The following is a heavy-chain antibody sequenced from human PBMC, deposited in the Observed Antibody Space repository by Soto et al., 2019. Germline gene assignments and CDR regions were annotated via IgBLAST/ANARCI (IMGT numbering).Heavy chain of an antibody. J-gene: IGHJ3*02. V-gene: IGHV4-31*03. CDR1: GGSICSGGYY. CDR3: ARAITAWEAFDI. D-gene: IGHD1-26*01. CDR2: IYYSGST. Sequence: SESLSLTCTVSGGSICSGGYYWRWIRQHPGKGLEWIGYIYYSGSTYYNPSLKSRVTISVDTSKNQFSLKLSSVTAADTAVYYCARAITAWEAFDIWGQGTMVTVSS.